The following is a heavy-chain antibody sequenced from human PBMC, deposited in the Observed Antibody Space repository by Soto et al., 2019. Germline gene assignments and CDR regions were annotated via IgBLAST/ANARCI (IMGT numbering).Heavy chain of an antibody. Sequence: EVQLLESGGGLVQPGGSLRLSCAASGFTFSSYAMSWVRQAPGKGLEWVSAISGSGGSTYYADSVKGRFTISRDNSKNTLYLQMNSLRAEDTAVYYCAKISYRWELPTTSWFDPWGQGTLVTVSS. D-gene: IGHD1-26*01. J-gene: IGHJ5*02. CDR2: ISGSGGST. CDR1: GFTFSSYA. CDR3: AKISYRWELPTTSWFDP. V-gene: IGHV3-23*01.